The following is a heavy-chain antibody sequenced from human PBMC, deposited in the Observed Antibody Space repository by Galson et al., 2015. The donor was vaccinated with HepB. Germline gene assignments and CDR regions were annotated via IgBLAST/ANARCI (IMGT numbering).Heavy chain of an antibody. Sequence: SVKLSCKASGGTFSSYAISWVRQAPGKGLEWMGGIISVFGTANYAQKFQGRVTITADESTSTAYMQMSSLRAEDTAVYYCANRRGAASIGSDYFDYWGQGTLVTVSS. CDR1: GGTFSSYA. J-gene: IGHJ4*02. V-gene: IGHV1-69*13. D-gene: IGHD6-13*01. CDR2: IISVFGTA. CDR3: ANRRGAASIGSDYFDY.